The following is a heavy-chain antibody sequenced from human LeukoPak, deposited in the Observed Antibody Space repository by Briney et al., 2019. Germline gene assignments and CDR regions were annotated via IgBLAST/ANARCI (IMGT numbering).Heavy chain of an antibody. CDR1: GFTFSNYW. CDR3: AKGGIVGTTQPYFDY. V-gene: IGHV3-74*01. Sequence: GGSLRLPCAASGFTFSNYWMHWVRQAPGKGLVWVSRISSDGSSTNYADSVKGRFTISRDNAKNTLYLQMNSLGAEDTAVYYCAKGGIVGTTQPYFDYWGQGTLVTVSS. CDR2: ISSDGSST. J-gene: IGHJ4*02. D-gene: IGHD1-26*01.